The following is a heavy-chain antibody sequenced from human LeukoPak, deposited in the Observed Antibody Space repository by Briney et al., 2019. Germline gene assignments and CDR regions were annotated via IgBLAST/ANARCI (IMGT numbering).Heavy chain of an antibody. D-gene: IGHD3-16*01. CDR3: ARGGGLDV. CDR2: INHNGNVN. J-gene: IGHJ6*02. V-gene: IGHV3-7*03. CDR1: GFTFSSYW. Sequence: GSLRLSCAASGFTFSSYWMNWARQAPGKGLEWVASINHNGNVNYYVDSVKGRFTISRDNAKNSLYLEMSNLRAEDTAVYFCARGGGLDVWGQGATVTVSS.